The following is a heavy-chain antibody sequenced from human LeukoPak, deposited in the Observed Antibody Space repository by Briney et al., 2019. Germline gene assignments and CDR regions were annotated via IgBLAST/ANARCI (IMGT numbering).Heavy chain of an antibody. CDR1: GFTFSDYG. Sequence: GGSLRLSCAASGFTFSDYGMHWVRQAPGKGLEWVAFIRYDGSNKYYADSVKGRFTISRDNSKNTVYLQMNSLRAEDTAVYYCARDGIRPTLRLGESQPAYYYYYYMDVWGKGTTVTVSS. D-gene: IGHD3-16*01. J-gene: IGHJ6*03. CDR3: ARDGIRPTLRLGESQPAYYYYYYMDV. V-gene: IGHV3-30*02. CDR2: IRYDGSNK.